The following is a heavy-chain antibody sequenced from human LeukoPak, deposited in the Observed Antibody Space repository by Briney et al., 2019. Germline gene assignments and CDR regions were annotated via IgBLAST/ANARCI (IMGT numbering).Heavy chain of an antibody. CDR1: GGSISSSSYF. V-gene: IGHV4-39*01. J-gene: IGHJ4*02. CDR3: ARGKRRLCSGGSCKPYYFDY. CDR2: ISHSGST. D-gene: IGHD2-15*01. Sequence: SETLSLICTVFGGSISSSSYFWGWIRQPAGKGLEWIGSISHSGSTYYDPSLKSRITISVDTSKNQFSLKLSSVTAADTAVYYCARGKRRLCSGGSCKPYYFDYWGQGTLVTVSS.